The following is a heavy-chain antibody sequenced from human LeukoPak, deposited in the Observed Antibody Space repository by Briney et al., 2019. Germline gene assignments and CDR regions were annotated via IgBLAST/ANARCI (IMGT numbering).Heavy chain of an antibody. J-gene: IGHJ6*03. V-gene: IGHV4-34*01. D-gene: IGHD1-20*01. CDR1: GGSFSGYY. Sequence: PSETLSLTCAVYGGSFSGYYSSWIRHPPGKGLEWIGEINHSGSTNYNPSLKSRVTISVDTSKNQYSLKLSAVTAADTAVYYCARGINWSRYYMDARGKGTTVTVSS. CDR3: ARGINWSRYYMDA. CDR2: INHSGST.